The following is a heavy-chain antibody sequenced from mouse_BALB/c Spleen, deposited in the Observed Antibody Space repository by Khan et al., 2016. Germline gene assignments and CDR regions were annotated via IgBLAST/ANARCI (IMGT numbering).Heavy chain of an antibody. V-gene: IGHV1-9*01. J-gene: IGHJ4*01. CDR2: ILPGSGYS. CDR3: ASAWYSMDY. Sequence: QVQLQQSGAELMKPGASVKISCKATGYTFSNYWIEWVKQRPGHGLEWIGDILPGSGYSNSNENFKGKATLTADASSNTAYMQLISLTSEDSALYFCASAWYSMDYWGQGTSVTVSS. CDR1: GYTFSNYW.